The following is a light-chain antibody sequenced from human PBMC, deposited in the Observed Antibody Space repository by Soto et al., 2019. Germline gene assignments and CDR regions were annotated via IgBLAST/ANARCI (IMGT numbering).Light chain of an antibody. CDR3: QQSYSTPTWT. Sequence: DIQMTPSPSSPAAPLGGRGTNTCPASQSISSYLNWYQQKPGKAPKLLIYAASNLQSGVPSRFSGSGSGTDFTLTISSLQPEDFATYYCQQSYSTPTWTFGQGTKVDIK. J-gene: IGKJ1*01. CDR2: AAS. V-gene: IGKV1-39*01. CDR1: QSISSY.